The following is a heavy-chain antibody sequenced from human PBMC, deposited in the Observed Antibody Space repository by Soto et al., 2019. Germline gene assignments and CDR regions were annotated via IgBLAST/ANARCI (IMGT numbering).Heavy chain of an antibody. J-gene: IGHJ5*02. CDR2: INPNSGGT. CDR3: ARARIIAAAGKGNWFDP. Sequence: GASVKVSCKASGYTFTGYYMHWVRQAPGQGLEWMGWINPNSGGTNYAQKFQGWVTMTRDTSISTAYMELSRLGSDDTAVYYCARARIIAAAGKGNWFDPWGQGTLVTVSS. V-gene: IGHV1-2*04. CDR1: GYTFTGYY. D-gene: IGHD6-13*01.